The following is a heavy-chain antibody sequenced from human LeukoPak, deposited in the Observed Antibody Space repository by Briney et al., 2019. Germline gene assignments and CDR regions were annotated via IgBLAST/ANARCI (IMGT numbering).Heavy chain of an antibody. CDR3: ASTTGDRDY. Sequence: PGGSLRLSCVASGFTFSSYSMNWVRQAPGKGLEWVSYISGSSTYIYYVDSLKGRFTISRDNAKNSLYLQMNSLRVEDTAVYYCASTTGDRDYWGQGTPVTVSS. D-gene: IGHD7-27*01. V-gene: IGHV3-21*01. CDR2: ISGSSTYI. CDR1: GFTFSSYS. J-gene: IGHJ4*02.